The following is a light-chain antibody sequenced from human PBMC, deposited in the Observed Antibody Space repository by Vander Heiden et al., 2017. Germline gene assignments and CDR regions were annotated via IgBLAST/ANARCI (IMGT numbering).Light chain of an antibody. CDR1: QTITSW. J-gene: IGKJ2*01. CDR3: QHYVGNTFYT. Sequence: DIQMTQSPSTLSASVGDKVTITCRASQTITSWLAWYVQKPGKAPQLLIYKASKLDSGVPSRFSGSGYGTEFTLTISNLQPEDFATYFCQHYVGNTFYTFGQGTKMEI. V-gene: IGKV1-5*03. CDR2: KAS.